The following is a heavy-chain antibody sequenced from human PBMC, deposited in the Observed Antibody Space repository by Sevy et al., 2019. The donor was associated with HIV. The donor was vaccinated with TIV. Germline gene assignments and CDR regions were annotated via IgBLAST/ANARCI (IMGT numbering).Heavy chain of an antibody. CDR2: FSFGCGRI. V-gene: IGHV3-23*01. CDR1: GFTFAKYS. D-gene: IGHD2-8*01. J-gene: IGHJ4*02. Sequence: GGSLRPSCAASGFTFAKYSMSWVRQAPGKGLEWVSTFSFGCGRINYADSVKGRFTISRYDSKNTLFLQMNSLRAEDTATYFCAREGCTQPHDYWGQGTLVTVSS. CDR3: AREGCTQPHDY.